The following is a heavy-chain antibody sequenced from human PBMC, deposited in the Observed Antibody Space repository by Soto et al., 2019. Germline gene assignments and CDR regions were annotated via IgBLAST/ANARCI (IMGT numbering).Heavy chain of an antibody. CDR3: AKDFLPAIVGATFDY. Sequence: SETLSLTCTVSGGTISSSSDYGGWIRQPPGKGLEWIGSIYYSGSTYYNPSLKSRVTISVDTSKNQFSLKLSSVTAEDTAVYYCAKDFLPAIVGATFDYWGQGTLVTVSS. J-gene: IGHJ4*02. D-gene: IGHD1-26*01. V-gene: IGHV4-39*07. CDR2: IYYSGST. CDR1: GGTISSSSDY.